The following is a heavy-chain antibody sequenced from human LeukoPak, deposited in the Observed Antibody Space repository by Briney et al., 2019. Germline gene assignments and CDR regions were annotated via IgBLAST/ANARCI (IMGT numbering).Heavy chain of an antibody. CDR2: IFDSGRI. J-gene: IGHJ4*02. Sequence: KASETLSLTCAVSGGSIRSSTWWNWVRQPPGKGLEWIGEIFDSGRINYNPSLKSRVTISVDKSKNQFSLTLSSMTAADTAIYYCSTGPPEYWAQGTLVTVSS. CDR3: STGPPEY. V-gene: IGHV4-4*02. D-gene: IGHD2/OR15-2a*01. CDR1: GGSIRSSTW.